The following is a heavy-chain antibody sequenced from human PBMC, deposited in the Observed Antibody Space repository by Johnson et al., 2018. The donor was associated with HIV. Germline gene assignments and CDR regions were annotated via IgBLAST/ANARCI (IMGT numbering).Heavy chain of an antibody. Sequence: VQLVESGGGLVQPGRSLRLSCAASGFTFDDYAMHWVRQAPGKGLEWVSGISWNSGSIGYADSVKGRFTISRDNAKNSLYLQMNSLRAEDTALYYCAKGDDGDYEGSDAFDIWGQGTMVTVSS. V-gene: IGHV3-9*01. D-gene: IGHD4-17*01. CDR1: GFTFDDYA. J-gene: IGHJ3*02. CDR3: AKGDDGDYEGSDAFDI. CDR2: ISWNSGSI.